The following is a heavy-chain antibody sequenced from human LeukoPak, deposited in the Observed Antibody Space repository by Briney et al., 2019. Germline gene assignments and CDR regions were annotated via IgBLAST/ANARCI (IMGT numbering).Heavy chain of an antibody. CDR3: ARDFLWGIAAAGHSFSGAFDI. Sequence: ASVKVSCKASGYTFTSYGISWVRQAPGQGLEWMGWISAYNGNTHYAQKLQGRVTMTTDTSTSTVYMELRSLRSDDTAVYYCARDFLWGIAAAGHSFSGAFDIWGQGTMVTVSS. V-gene: IGHV1-18*01. D-gene: IGHD6-13*01. CDR1: GYTFTSYG. CDR2: ISAYNGNT. J-gene: IGHJ3*02.